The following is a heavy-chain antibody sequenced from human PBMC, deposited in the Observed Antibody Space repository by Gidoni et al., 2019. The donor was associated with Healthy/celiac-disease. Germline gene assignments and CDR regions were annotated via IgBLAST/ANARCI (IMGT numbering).Heavy chain of an antibody. CDR3: ARDRSITFGGVIVMCY. CDR2: ISYDGSNK. CDR1: GFPFSSYA. Sequence: QVQLVASGGGVVQPGRSLRLSCAASGFPFSSYAMHWVRQAPGKGLEWVAVISYDGSNKYYADSVKGRFTISRDNSKNTLYLQMNSLRAEDTAVYSCARDRSITFGGVIVMCYWGQGTLVTVSS. D-gene: IGHD3-16*02. V-gene: IGHV3-30-3*01. J-gene: IGHJ4*02.